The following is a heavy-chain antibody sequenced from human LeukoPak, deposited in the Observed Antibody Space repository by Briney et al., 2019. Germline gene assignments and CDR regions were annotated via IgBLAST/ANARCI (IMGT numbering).Heavy chain of an antibody. D-gene: IGHD3-10*01. Sequence: PSETLSLTRPVSGGSLDSNYWSWIRQPPGKELEWIGHIYTSGNTDYNPSLRSRVAMSIDTSKNQFSLKVNSVTAADTAVYYCARDIGDFHCYFDVWGKGTMVIVSS. CDR3: ARDIGDFHCYFDV. J-gene: IGHJ6*03. V-gene: IGHV4-4*07. CDR2: IYTSGNT. CDR1: GGSLDSNY.